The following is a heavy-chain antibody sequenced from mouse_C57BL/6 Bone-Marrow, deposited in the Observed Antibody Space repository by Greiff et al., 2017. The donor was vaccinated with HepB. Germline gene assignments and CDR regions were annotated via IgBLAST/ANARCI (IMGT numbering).Heavy chain of an antibody. D-gene: IGHD4-1*01. J-gene: IGHJ3*01. CDR2: ILPGSGST. CDR3: AGARYVTGTGGFAY. CDR1: GYTFTGYW. V-gene: IGHV1-9*01. Sequence: QVQLQQSGAELMKPGASVKLSCKATGYTFTGYWIEWVKQRPGHGLEWIGEILPGSGSTNYNEKFKGKATFTADTSSNTAYVQLSSLTTADSAIYYCAGARYVTGTGGFAYWGQGTLVTVSA.